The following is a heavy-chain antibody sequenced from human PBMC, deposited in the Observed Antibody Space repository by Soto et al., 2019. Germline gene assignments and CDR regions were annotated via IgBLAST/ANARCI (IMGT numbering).Heavy chain of an antibody. J-gene: IGHJ5*02. CDR1: GFILRNYW. Sequence: EVQRVESGGGLVQPGGSLRLSCADSGFILRNYWMSWVRQAPGMGLQWVASIKEDGSEKYYVDPVKGRFTISRENAKNSQYLQMNSLRAEDTAVYYCARYRSLDPWGQGILVTVSS. V-gene: IGHV3-7*03. D-gene: IGHD3-16*02. CDR2: IKEDGSEK. CDR3: ARYRSLDP.